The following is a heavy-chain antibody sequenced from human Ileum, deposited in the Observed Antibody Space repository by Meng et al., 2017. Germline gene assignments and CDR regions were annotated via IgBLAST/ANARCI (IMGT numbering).Heavy chain of an antibody. CDR3: TGGPDSAKSGY. CDR1: GVSVNSGFYD. D-gene: IGHD1-14*01. V-gene: IGHV4-61*01. Sequence: QGQLQQSGPGLVRPSETLSLTCTVSGVSVNSGFYDWNWVRQPPGKGLEFIGSFHHSGSAHYNASLEGRVTMSLDTSKNQFSLRLTSVTAADSALYYCTGGPDSAKSGYWGQGTLVTVSS. CDR2: FHHSGSA. J-gene: IGHJ4*02.